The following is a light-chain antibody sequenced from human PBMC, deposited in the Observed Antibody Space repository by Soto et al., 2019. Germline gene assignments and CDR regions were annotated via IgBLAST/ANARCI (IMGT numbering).Light chain of an antibody. V-gene: IGKV3-11*01. Sequence: EIVLTQSPATLSLSPGERATLSCRASQSVSSYLSWYQQKPGQAPRLLIYYASNRATGIPARFSGSGSGTDLTLTISILEPEDFAIYYCQQRRNWPPVTFGGGTKVEIK. CDR3: QQRRNWPPVT. CDR1: QSVSSY. J-gene: IGKJ4*01. CDR2: YAS.